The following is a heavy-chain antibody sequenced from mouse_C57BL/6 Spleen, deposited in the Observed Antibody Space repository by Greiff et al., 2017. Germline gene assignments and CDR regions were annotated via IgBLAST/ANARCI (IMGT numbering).Heavy chain of an antibody. J-gene: IGHJ4*01. Sequence: LQESGPELVKPGASVQISCKASGYAFSSSWMNWVKQRPGKGLEWIGRLYPGDGDTNYNGKFKGKATLTADKSSSTAYMQLSSLTSEDSAVYFCARSRGGDYWGQGTSVTVSS. V-gene: IGHV1-82*01. CDR2: LYPGDGDT. CDR3: ARSRGGDY. D-gene: IGHD3-3*01. CDR1: GYAFSSSW.